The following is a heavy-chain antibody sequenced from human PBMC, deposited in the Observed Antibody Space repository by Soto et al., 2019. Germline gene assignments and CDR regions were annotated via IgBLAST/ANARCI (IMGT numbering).Heavy chain of an antibody. J-gene: IGHJ4*02. CDR2: ISGSGAFT. CDR1: GFTFSSYA. Sequence: GGSLRLSCAASGFTFSSYAMSWVRQAPGKGLEWVSSISGSGAFTYYADSVKGRFTISRDNSKNTLYLQMNSLRAEDTAVYYCATRRNCSSTSCVFDYWGQGTLVTVSS. D-gene: IGHD2-2*01. CDR3: ATRRNCSSTSCVFDY. V-gene: IGHV3-23*01.